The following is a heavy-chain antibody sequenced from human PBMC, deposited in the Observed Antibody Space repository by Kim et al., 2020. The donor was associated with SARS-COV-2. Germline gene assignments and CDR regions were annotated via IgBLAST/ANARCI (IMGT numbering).Heavy chain of an antibody. J-gene: IGHJ4*02. CDR3: ATRIPNGWDFDY. V-gene: IGHV3-66*02. CDR1: GFTVSSSY. Sequence: GGSLRLSCAASGFTVSSSYMNWVRQAPGKGLEWVAIIYRGGNTYYADSVKSRFTISRDNAKNTLFHQMNSLRAEDTAVYYCATRIPNGWDFDYWGQGTLVTVSS. CDR2: IYRGGNT. D-gene: IGHD5-18*01.